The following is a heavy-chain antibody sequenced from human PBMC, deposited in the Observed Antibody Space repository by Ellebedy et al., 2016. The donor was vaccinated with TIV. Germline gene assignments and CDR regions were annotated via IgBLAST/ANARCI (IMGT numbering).Heavy chain of an antibody. Sequence: SETLSLTCTVSGGSISNYYWSWIRQTPGKGLEWIGYINYSGSTNSNPSLKDRVTISVDRSKNQFSLMLTSVTAADTAVYYCARGSGSQGYLDYWGHGTLVTVSS. CDR3: ARGSGSQGYLDY. D-gene: IGHD3-10*01. J-gene: IGHJ4*01. CDR2: INYSGST. V-gene: IGHV4-59*01. CDR1: GGSISNYY.